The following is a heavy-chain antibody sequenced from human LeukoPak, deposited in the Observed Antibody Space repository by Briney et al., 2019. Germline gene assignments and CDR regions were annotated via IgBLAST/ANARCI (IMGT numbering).Heavy chain of an antibody. D-gene: IGHD3-16*02. V-gene: IGHV1-69*13. Sequence: SVKISCKASGGTFSSYAISWVRQAPGQGLEWMGGIIPIFGTANYAQKFQGRVTITADESTSTAYMELSRLRSDDTAMYYCATLPDYVWGSYRRQYFDHWGQGTLVTVSS. CDR3: ATLPDYVWGSYRRQYFDH. CDR2: IIPIFGTA. CDR1: GGTFSSYA. J-gene: IGHJ4*02.